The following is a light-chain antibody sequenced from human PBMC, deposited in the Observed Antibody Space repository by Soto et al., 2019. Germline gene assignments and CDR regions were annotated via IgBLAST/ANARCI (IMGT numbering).Light chain of an antibody. J-gene: IGKJ5*01. V-gene: IGKV3-20*01. CDR3: QQYGSSPIT. CDR2: GAS. Sequence: EIVLTQSPGTLSLSPGERATLSCRASQSVSSSYLAWYQQKPGQAPRLLIYGASSRATGIPDRFSGSGSGKDFTLTISRLEPEYFAVYSCQQYGSSPITFGKGTRLEMK. CDR1: QSVSSSY.